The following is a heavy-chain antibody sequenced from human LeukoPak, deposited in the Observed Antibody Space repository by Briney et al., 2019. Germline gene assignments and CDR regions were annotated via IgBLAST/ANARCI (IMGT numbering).Heavy chain of an antibody. V-gene: IGHV4-30-2*01. CDR3: ARKYDTADAFDI. J-gene: IGHJ3*02. CDR1: GGSISSGGYY. Sequence: SETLSLTCTVSGGSISSGGYYWSWIRQPPGKGLEWIGYIYHSGSTNYNPSLKSRVTISVDKSKNQFSLKLSSVTAADTAVYYCARKYDTADAFDIWGQGTMVTVSS. CDR2: IYHSGST. D-gene: IGHD5-18*01.